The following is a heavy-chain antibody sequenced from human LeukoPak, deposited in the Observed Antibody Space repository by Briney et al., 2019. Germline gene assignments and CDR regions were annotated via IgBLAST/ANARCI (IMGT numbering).Heavy chain of an antibody. J-gene: IGHJ4*02. CDR3: VREPPYSSSWTVFDS. CDR2: ISSSGSTI. D-gene: IGHD6-13*01. CDR1: GFTFSSYS. Sequence: GGSLRLSCAASGFTFSSYSMNWVRQAPGKGLEWVTYISSSGSTIYYADSVKGRFTISRDNAKNSLYLQMNSLRAEDTAVYYCVREPPYSSSWTVFDSWGQGTLVTVSS. V-gene: IGHV3-48*04.